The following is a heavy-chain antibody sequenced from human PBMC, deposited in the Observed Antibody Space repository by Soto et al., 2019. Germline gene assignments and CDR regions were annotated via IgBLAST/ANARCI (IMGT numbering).Heavy chain of an antibody. Sequence: GGSLRLSCAASGFTFRTYGMNWVRQAPGKGLEWVSAISAGGGTTYYADSVKGRFTISRDNSKNTLYLQMNSLRAEDTAVYYCARGFLSSNWYGNLKDYYYGMDVWGQGTTVTVSS. CDR1: GFTFRTYG. CDR2: ISAGGGTT. V-gene: IGHV3-23*01. CDR3: ARGFLSSNWYGNLKDYYYGMDV. J-gene: IGHJ6*02. D-gene: IGHD6-13*01.